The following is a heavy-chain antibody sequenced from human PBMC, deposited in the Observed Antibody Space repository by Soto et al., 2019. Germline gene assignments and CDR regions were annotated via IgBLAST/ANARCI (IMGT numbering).Heavy chain of an antibody. CDR2: INYLGST. D-gene: IGHD3-22*01. CDR1: GDSISSSSYY. Sequence: KTSETLSLTCTVSGDSISSSSYYWGWIRQPPGKGLEWIGIINYLGSTYYSPSLESRVTISVDTSKNQFSVKLSSVTAADTAVYYCARHRPSRYYVTSGYFPDFWGQGALVTVSS. V-gene: IGHV4-39*01. CDR3: ARHRPSRYYVTSGYFPDF. J-gene: IGHJ4*02.